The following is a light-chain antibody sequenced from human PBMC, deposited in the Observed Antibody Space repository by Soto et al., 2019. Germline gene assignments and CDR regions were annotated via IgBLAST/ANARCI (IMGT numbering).Light chain of an antibody. CDR3: CSYTSSSTPWV. CDR1: SKEFGGYNY. V-gene: IGLV2-14*03. J-gene: IGLJ1*01. CDR2: DVS. Sequence: ALKKPASGYGVPGGGLTISRTRNSKEFGGYNYVSWYQQHPGKAPKLMIYDVSDRPSGVSNRFSASKSGNTASLTISGLQAEDEADYYCCSYTSSSTPWVFGTGTKVTVL.